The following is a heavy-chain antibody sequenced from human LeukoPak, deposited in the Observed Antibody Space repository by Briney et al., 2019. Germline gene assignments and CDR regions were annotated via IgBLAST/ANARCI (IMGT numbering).Heavy chain of an antibody. Sequence: PGGSLRLSCAASGFPFSSYAMHWVRQAPGKGLEYVSAISSNGGSTSYANSVKGRFTISRDNSKNTLYLQMGSLRAEDMAAYYCARSSIVVVSILDYWGQGTLVTVSS. CDR2: ISSNGGST. CDR1: GFPFSSYA. V-gene: IGHV3-64*01. CDR3: ARSSIVVVSILDY. D-gene: IGHD2-2*01. J-gene: IGHJ4*02.